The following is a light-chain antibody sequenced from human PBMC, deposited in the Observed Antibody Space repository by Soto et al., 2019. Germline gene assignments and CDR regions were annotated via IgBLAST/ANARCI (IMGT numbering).Light chain of an antibody. CDR3: QRYGTARA. CDR1: QSVSSSY. Sequence: EIVLTQSPGTLSLSPGEKATLSCRASQSVSSSYLAWYQQRPGQAPRLLIYGASSSATGIPDRFSGSGSGTDFTLTTNRLEAEDFAVYYCQRYGTARAFGQGTKVENK. V-gene: IGKV3-20*01. J-gene: IGKJ1*01. CDR2: GAS.